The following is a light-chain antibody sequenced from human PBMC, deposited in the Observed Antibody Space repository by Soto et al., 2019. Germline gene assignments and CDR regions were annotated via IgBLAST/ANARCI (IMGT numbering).Light chain of an antibody. CDR2: AAS. J-gene: IGKJ5*01. V-gene: IGKV1-39*01. Sequence: IQMTQSPSSLSASVGDRVTLTCRASQSVSSYLNWYQQKPGKAPKLLIYAASNLQSGVPSRFSGSGSGTEFTLTINSLQPEDFATYYCQQSYSTFITFGQGTRLEIK. CDR3: QQSYSTFIT. CDR1: QSVSSY.